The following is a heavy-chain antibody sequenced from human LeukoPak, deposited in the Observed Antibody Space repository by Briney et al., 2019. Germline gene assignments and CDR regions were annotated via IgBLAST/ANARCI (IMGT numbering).Heavy chain of an antibody. Sequence: PSESLSLTCTVSGGSISSGDYYWSWIRQPPGKGLEWIAYMYYSGSTYYNPSLKSRVTMSADTSKNQLSLKLSSVTAADTAVYYCARPYYYDSRIDPWGQGILVTVSS. J-gene: IGHJ5*02. V-gene: IGHV4-30-4*01. CDR2: MYYSGST. CDR3: ARPYYYDSRIDP. CDR1: GGSISSGDYY. D-gene: IGHD3-22*01.